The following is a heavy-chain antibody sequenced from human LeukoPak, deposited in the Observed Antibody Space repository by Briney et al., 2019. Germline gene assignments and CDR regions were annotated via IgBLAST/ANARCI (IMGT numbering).Heavy chain of an antibody. D-gene: IGHD1-1*01. CDR2: INPSGGST. CDR3: ATTGTDRKTPDY. Sequence: ASVKVSCKASGYTFTSYYMHWVRQAPGQGLEWMGIINPSGGSTSYAQKFQGRVTMTRDMSTSTDYMELSSLRSEDTAVYYCATTGTDRKTPDYWGQGTLVTVSS. J-gene: IGHJ4*02. CDR1: GYTFTSYY. V-gene: IGHV1-46*01.